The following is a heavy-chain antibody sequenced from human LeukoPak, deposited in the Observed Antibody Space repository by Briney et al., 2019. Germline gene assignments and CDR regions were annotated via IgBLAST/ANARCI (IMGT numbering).Heavy chain of an antibody. J-gene: IGHJ4*02. CDR1: GGSLSTYS. CDR2: ICYGGTT. D-gene: IGHD4-23*01. V-gene: IGHV4-59*01. CDR3: ARGTTVASGMQH. Sequence: SETLSLTCSVSGGSLSTYSWSWVRQSPGKRLEWIGYICYGGTTNYNPSLKSRVTISADTAKNQFSLRLRSVTAADTAIYYCARGTTVASGMQHWGQGTLVTVSS.